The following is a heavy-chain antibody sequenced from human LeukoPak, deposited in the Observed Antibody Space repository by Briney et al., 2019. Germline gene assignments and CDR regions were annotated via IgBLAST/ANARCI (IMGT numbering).Heavy chain of an antibody. CDR3: ARGVLGAGAFDI. D-gene: IGHD4/OR15-4a*01. J-gene: IGHJ3*02. Sequence: SETLSLTCTVSGGSISSGDYYWSWIRQPRGKGREWNGYIYYSGSTYYNPSLKSRVTISVDTSKNQFSLKLSSVTAADTAVYYCARGVLGAGAFDIWGQGTMVTVSS. V-gene: IGHV4-30-4*08. CDR2: IYYSGST. CDR1: GGSISSGDYY.